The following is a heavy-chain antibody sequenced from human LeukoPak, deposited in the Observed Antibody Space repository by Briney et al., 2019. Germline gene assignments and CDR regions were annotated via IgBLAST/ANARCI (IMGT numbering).Heavy chain of an antibody. J-gene: IGHJ4*02. CDR2: IRYDGSNK. CDR3: AKGTVVRSYYFDY. CDR1: GFTFSSYG. D-gene: IGHD4-23*01. Sequence: GGSLRLSCAASGFTFSSYGMHWVRQAPGKGLEWVAFIRYDGSNKYYADSVKGRFTISRDNSKNTLYLQMNSLRAEDTAVYYRAKGTVVRSYYFDYWGQGTLVTVSS. V-gene: IGHV3-30*02.